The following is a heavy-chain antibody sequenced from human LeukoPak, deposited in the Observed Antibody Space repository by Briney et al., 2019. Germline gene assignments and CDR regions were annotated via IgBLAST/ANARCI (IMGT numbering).Heavy chain of an antibody. CDR1: GGTFSSYA. D-gene: IGHD3-10*01. J-gene: IGHJ4*02. CDR3: ARFGESDPDY. CDR2: IIPILGIA. V-gene: IGHV1-69*04. Sequence: GASVKVSCKACGGTFSSYAISWVRQAPGQGLEWMGRIIPILGIANYAQKFQGRVTITADKSTSTAYMELSSLRSEDTAVYYYARFGESDPDYWGQGTLATVSS.